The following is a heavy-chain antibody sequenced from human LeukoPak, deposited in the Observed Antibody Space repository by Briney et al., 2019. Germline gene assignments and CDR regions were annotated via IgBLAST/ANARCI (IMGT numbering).Heavy chain of an antibody. V-gene: IGHV4-59*01. CDR1: GGSISSYY. J-gene: IGHJ6*03. CDR3: ARVGVYYDILTGYYSHYYMDV. CDR2: IYYSGST. Sequence: SETLSLTCTVSGGSISSYYWSWIRQPPGKGLEWIGYIYYSGSTNYNPSLKSRVTISVDTSKNQFSLKLSSVTAADTAVYYCARVGVYYDILTGYYSHYYMDVWGKGTTVTVSS. D-gene: IGHD3-9*01.